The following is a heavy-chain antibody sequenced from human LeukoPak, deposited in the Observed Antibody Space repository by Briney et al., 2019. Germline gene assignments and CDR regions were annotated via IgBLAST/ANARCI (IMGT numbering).Heavy chain of an antibody. CDR3: ARKSLGYCSSTSCYALDY. Sequence: SETLSLTCAVYGGSFSGYYWSWIRQPPGKGLEWIGEINHSGSTNYNPSLKSRVTISVDTSKNQSSLKLSSVTAADTAVYYCARKSLGYCSSTSCYALDYWGQGTLVTVSS. D-gene: IGHD2-2*01. V-gene: IGHV4-34*01. J-gene: IGHJ4*02. CDR1: GGSFSGYY. CDR2: INHSGST.